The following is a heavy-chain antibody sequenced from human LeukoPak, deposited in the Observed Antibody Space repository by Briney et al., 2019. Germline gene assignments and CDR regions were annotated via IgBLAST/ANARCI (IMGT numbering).Heavy chain of an antibody. Sequence: GGSLRLSCAASGFTFSSYSMNWVRQAPGKGLEWVSSISSSSSYIYYADSVKGRFTISRDNAKNSLYLQMNSLRAEDTAVYYCARAGGVRSGYETYWGQGTLVTVSS. CDR3: ARAGGVRSGYETY. CDR2: ISSSSSYI. V-gene: IGHV3-21*01. D-gene: IGHD5-12*01. CDR1: GFTFSSYS. J-gene: IGHJ4*02.